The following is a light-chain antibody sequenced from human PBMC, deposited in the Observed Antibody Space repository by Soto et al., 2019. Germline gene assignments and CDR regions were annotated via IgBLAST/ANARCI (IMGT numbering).Light chain of an antibody. V-gene: IGLV2-14*01. CDR2: EAS. CDR1: SRDVGGSNY. J-gene: IGLJ1*01. Sequence: QSALIQPASVSGSPGQSITISCTGTSRDVGGSNYVSWYQHHPHRAPKLLIYEASYRPSGVSSRFSGSKSGNTASLTISGLQAEDEADYYCSSYTSSNTLEVFGVGTKLTVL. CDR3: SSYTSSNTLEV.